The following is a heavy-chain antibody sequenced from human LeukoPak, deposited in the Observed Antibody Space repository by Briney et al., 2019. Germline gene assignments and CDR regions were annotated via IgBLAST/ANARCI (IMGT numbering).Heavy chain of an antibody. CDR3: ARGLAAAGTAY. CDR2: INCNGGST. D-gene: IGHD6-13*01. Sequence: RPGGSLRLSCAASGFTFDVYGMSWVRQAPGKGLEWVSGINCNGGSTGYADSVKVRFTISRDNAKNSLYLQMNSLRAEDTALYYCARGLAAAGTAYWGQGTLVTVSS. V-gene: IGHV3-20*04. CDR1: GFTFDVYG. J-gene: IGHJ4*02.